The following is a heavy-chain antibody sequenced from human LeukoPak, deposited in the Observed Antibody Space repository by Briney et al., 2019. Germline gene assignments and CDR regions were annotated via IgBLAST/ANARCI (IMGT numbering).Heavy chain of an antibody. CDR3: AKDQQWLVPNDAFDI. CDR1: GFTFSNYA. V-gene: IGHV3-30*18. D-gene: IGHD6-19*01. CDR2: TSYDGSNK. Sequence: GGSLRLSCAASGFTFSNYAMSWVRQAPGKGLEWVAVTSYDGSNKYYADSVKGRFTISRDNSKNTLYLQMNSLRAEDTAVYYCAKDQQWLVPNDAFDIWGQGTMVTVSS. J-gene: IGHJ3*02.